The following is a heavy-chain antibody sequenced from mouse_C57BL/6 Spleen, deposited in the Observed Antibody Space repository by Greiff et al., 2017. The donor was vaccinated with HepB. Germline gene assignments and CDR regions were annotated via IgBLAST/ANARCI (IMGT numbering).Heavy chain of an antibody. J-gene: IGHJ2*01. V-gene: IGHV1-81*01. CDR3: ARSLYYYGSSYLYFDY. Sequence: QVQLQQSGAELARPGASVKLSCKASGYTFTSYGISWVKQSTGQGLEWIGEIYPRSGNTYYNEKFKGKATLTADKSSSTAYMELRSLTSEDSAVYFCARSLYYYGSSYLYFDYWGQGTTLTVSS. CDR2: IYPRSGNT. CDR1: GYTFTSYG. D-gene: IGHD1-1*01.